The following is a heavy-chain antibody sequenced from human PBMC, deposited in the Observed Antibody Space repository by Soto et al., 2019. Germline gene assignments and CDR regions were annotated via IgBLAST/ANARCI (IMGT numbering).Heavy chain of an antibody. Sequence: EVQLLESGGGLVQPGGSLRLSCAASGFTFGSYAMNWLRQAPGRGLECVSFISGSGRTTYYSDSVKGRFTVSRDNSKNPLYLQMNSLRDADTALYYCAKFRGPSYSYYSMDVWGKGTTVTVSS. CDR2: ISGSGRTT. J-gene: IGHJ6*03. D-gene: IGHD3-16*01. CDR1: GFTFGSYA. CDR3: AKFRGPSYSYYSMDV. V-gene: IGHV3-23*01.